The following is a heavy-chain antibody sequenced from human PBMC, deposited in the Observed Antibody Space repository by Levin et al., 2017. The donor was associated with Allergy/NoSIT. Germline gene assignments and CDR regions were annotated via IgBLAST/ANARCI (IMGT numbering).Heavy chain of an antibody. D-gene: IGHD6-13*01. Sequence: PGESLKISCAASGFTFSSYAMSWVRQAPGKGLEWVSAIGGSGGTTYYADSVKGRFTISRDNSKNTLFLQMNSLRAEDTAVYYCAKEMGYRSPGGDYWGQGTLVTVSS. V-gene: IGHV3-23*01. CDR1: GFTFSSYA. CDR3: AKEMGYRSPGGDY. J-gene: IGHJ4*02. CDR2: IGGSGGTT.